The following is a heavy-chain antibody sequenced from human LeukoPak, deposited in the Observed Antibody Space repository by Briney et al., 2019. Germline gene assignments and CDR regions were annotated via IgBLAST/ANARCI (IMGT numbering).Heavy chain of an antibody. Sequence: SETLSLTCTVAGGSISSYYWSWIRQPPGKGLEWIGYIYYSGSTNYNPSLKSRVTISVDTSKNQFSLKLSSVTAADTAVYYCARGSLMGARMAYYYYGMDVWGQGTTVTVSS. CDR2: IYYSGST. CDR3: ARGSLMGARMAYYYYGMDV. V-gene: IGHV4-59*01. D-gene: IGHD1-26*01. CDR1: GGSISSYY. J-gene: IGHJ6*02.